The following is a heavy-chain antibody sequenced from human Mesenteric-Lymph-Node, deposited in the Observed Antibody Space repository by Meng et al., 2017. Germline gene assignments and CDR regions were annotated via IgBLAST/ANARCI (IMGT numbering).Heavy chain of an antibody. CDR3: AHSLGVIAVAGFFPYYFDY. J-gene: IGHJ4*02. D-gene: IGHD6-19*01. CDR1: GFSLSTSGAG. Sequence: SGPTLVKPTQTLTLTCTFPGFSLSTSGAGVGWIRQPPGKALEWLALIYWNDDKRYSPSLKSRLTIAKDTSKNQVVLTMTNMDPVDTATYYCAHSLGVIAVAGFFPYYFDYWGQGTLVTVSS. V-gene: IGHV2-5*01. CDR2: IYWNDDK.